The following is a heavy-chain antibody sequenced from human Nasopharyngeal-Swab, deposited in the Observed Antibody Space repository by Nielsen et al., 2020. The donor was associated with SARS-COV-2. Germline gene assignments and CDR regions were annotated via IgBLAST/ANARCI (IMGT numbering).Heavy chain of an antibody. CDR3: ATAGPAATDYYYMDV. D-gene: IGHD2-2*01. CDR2: FDPEDGET. J-gene: IGHJ6*03. V-gene: IGHV1-24*01. Sequence: WGRQAPGQGLEWMGGFDPEDGETIYAQKFQGRVTMTEDTSTDTAYMELSSLRSEDTAVYYCATAGPAATDYYYMDVWGKGTTVTVSS.